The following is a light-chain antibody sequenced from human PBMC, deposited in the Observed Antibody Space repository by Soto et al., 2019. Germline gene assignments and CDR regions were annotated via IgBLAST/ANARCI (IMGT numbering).Light chain of an antibody. Sequence: QSALTQPASVSGSPGPSITISCTGTSSDVGGYNYVSWYQQHPGKAPKLMIYEVSNRPSGVSNRFSGSKSGNTASLTISVLQAEDEAYYYCASYTTGSTLVVFCGGTKRTVL. J-gene: IGLJ3*02. CDR1: SSDVGGYNY. CDR2: EVS. V-gene: IGLV2-14*01. CDR3: ASYTTGSTLVV.